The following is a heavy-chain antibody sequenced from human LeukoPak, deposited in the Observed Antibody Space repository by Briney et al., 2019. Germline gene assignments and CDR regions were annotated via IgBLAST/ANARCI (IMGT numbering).Heavy chain of an antibody. Sequence: SESLSLTCAVYGGSFSDYYWIWIPQPPGKGLEWIGEINHSGGTNYNPSLKSRATISIDTSKNQFSLKLSSVTAADTAVYYCARGHADIGLNYFDYWGQGTLVTVSS. CDR1: GGSFSDYY. CDR2: INHSGGT. CDR3: ARGHADIGLNYFDY. D-gene: IGHD2-8*01. J-gene: IGHJ4*02. V-gene: IGHV4-34*01.